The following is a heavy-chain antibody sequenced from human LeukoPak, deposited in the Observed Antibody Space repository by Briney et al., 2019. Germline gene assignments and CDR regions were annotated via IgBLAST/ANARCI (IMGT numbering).Heavy chain of an antibody. CDR1: GLTFSRES. V-gene: IGHV3-21*01. Sequence: PGGSLGLSCRGSGLTFSRESMNWVRQAPGKGLEWVSSFVSGGSDTYYADSVKGRFTMSRDNAENSLYLQMNNLRGEDTAVYYCARTMVRGVRDAFDVWGQGTLVAVS. D-gene: IGHD3-10*01. J-gene: IGHJ3*01. CDR2: FVSGGSDT. CDR3: ARTMVRGVRDAFDV.